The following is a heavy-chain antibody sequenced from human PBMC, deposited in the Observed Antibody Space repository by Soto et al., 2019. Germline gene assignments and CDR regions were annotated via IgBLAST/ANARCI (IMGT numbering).Heavy chain of an antibody. Sequence: QVQLVQSGAEVKKPGASVKVSCKASGYTFTGYYMHWVRQAPGQGLEWMGWINPNSGGTNYAQKLQGRVTMTRDTSISTAYMELSRLRSDDTAVYYCARGRALERVRNSYGMDVWGQGTTVTVSS. V-gene: IGHV1-2*02. CDR1: GYTFTGYY. CDR2: INPNSGGT. CDR3: ARGRALERVRNSYGMDV. D-gene: IGHD1-1*01. J-gene: IGHJ6*02.